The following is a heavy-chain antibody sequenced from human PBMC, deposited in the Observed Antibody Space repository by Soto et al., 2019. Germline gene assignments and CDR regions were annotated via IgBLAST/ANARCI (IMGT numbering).Heavy chain of an antibody. V-gene: IGHV3-9*01. D-gene: IGHD5-18*01. CDR2: INWNSRTI. CDR1: GFTFQNFA. Sequence: EVQLVESGGGFVQPGRSLTLACATSGFTFQNFAMHWVRQAPGKGLIWVSNINWNSRTILYADSVKGRFTISRDNATSSLYLQMNSLRVEDTALYYCVKDFSGYTHGVRAFEIWGQGTMVTVSS. J-gene: IGHJ3*02. CDR3: VKDFSGYTHGVRAFEI.